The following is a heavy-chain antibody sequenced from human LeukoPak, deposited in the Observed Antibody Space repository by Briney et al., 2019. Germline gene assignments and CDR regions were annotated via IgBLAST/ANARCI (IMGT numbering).Heavy chain of an antibody. J-gene: IGHJ4*02. CDR3: AKDGYYYDSSGYYDGGYFDY. V-gene: IGHV3-23*01. CDR2: ISGSGGST. D-gene: IGHD3-22*01. CDR1: GFTFSSYA. Sequence: GGSLRLSCAASGFTFSSYAMSWVRQAPGKGLEWVSAISGSGGSTYYADSVKGRFTISRDNSKNTMYLQMKSLRAEDTAVYFCAKDGYYYDSSGYYDGGYFDYWGQGTLVTVSS.